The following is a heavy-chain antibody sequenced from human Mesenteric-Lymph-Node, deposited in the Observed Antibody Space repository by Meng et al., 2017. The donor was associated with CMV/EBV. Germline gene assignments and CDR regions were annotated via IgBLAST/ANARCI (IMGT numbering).Heavy chain of an antibody. CDR3: AKDTGYRPYYFDF. V-gene: IGHV3-23*01. J-gene: IGHJ4*02. D-gene: IGHD5-18*01. CDR2: LSESGGTT. Sequence: GESLKISCAVSGFALRSYAMSWVRQAPGQGLEWVSALSESGGTTYYADSVKGRFTISRDISKNTVFLQMNSLRVEDTAVYYCAKDTGYRPYYFDFWGQGTLVTVSS. CDR1: GFALRSYA.